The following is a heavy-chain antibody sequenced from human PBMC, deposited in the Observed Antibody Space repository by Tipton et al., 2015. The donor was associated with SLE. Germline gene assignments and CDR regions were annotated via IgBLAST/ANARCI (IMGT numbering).Heavy chain of an antibody. D-gene: IGHD3-3*01. V-gene: IGHV4-39*01. CDR2: IYYSGST. CDR1: GGSISSSSYY. CDR3: ARLGGGDPGGYDFWSGKGYFDY. J-gene: IGHJ4*02. Sequence: TLSLTCTVSGGSISSSSYYWGWIRQPPGKGLEWIGSIYYSGSTYYNPSLKSRVTISVDTSKNQFSLKLSSVTAADTAVYYCARLGGGDPGGYDFWSGKGYFDYWGQGTLVTVSS.